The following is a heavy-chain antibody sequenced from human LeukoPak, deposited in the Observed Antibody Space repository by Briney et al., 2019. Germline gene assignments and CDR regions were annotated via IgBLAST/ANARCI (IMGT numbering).Heavy chain of an antibody. CDR3: ARGLPRYGSGSYTRED. Sequence: GGSLRLSCVASGFTFSSYSMNWVRQAPGKGLEWVSSISSTSVYIYYADSVKGRFTISRDNARNSLYLQMNSLRAEDTAVYYCARGLPRYGSGSYTREDWGQGTLVTVSS. CDR2: ISSTSVYI. CDR1: GFTFSSYS. D-gene: IGHD3-10*01. V-gene: IGHV3-21*01. J-gene: IGHJ4*02.